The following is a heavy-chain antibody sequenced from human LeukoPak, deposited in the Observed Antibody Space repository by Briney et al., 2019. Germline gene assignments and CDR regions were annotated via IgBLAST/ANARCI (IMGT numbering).Heavy chain of an antibody. CDR2: ISYDGSNK. D-gene: IGHD3-22*01. J-gene: IGHJ4*02. CDR3: ARGPYYYDSSGYHLDY. CDR1: GFTFSSYA. Sequence: GGSLRLSCAASGFTFSSYAMHWDRQAPGKGLEWVAVISYDGSNKYYADSVKGRFTISRDNSKNTLYLQMNSLRAEDTAVYYCARGPYYYDSSGYHLDYWGQGTLVTVSS. V-gene: IGHV3-30*14.